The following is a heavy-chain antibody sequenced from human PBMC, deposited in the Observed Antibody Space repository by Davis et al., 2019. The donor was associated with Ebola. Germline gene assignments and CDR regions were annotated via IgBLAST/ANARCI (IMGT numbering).Heavy chain of an antibody. CDR1: GFTFRGYG. J-gene: IGHJ6*02. CDR3: AKDRGYAEVKFYYYYGMDV. V-gene: IGHV3-30*02. D-gene: IGHD2-2*01. Sequence: GGSLRLSCAASGFTFRGYGMHWVRQAPGKGLEWVALIRYDGYNKYYADSVKGRFTISRDNSKNTLYLQMNSLRTEDTAVYYCAKDRGYAEVKFYYYYGMDVWGQGTTVTVSS. CDR2: IRYDGYNK.